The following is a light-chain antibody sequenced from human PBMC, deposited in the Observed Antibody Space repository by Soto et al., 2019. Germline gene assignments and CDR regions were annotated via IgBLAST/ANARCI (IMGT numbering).Light chain of an antibody. J-gene: IGKJ4*01. CDR1: QSVSSN. CDR2: DAS. V-gene: IGKV3-15*01. CDR3: QQYNNWPPVT. Sequence: EIVLTQSPGTLSLSPGERATLSCRASQSVSSNLAWYQHKPGQGPRLLIYDASTRATGIPARFSGSGSGTEFTLTISSLQSEDYAIYYCQQYNNWPPVTFGGGTKVDIK.